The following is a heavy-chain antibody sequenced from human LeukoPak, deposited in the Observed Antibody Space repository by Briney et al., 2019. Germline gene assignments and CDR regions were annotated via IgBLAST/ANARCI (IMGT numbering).Heavy chain of an antibody. CDR3: AKDRAAPATPYNWFDP. V-gene: IGHV3-23*01. CDR1: GFTFSSYA. Sequence: PGGSLRLSCAASGFTFSSYAMSWVCQAPGRGLEWVSTISGSGGSTYYADSVKGRFTISRDNSRTTLYLQMNSLRAEDTAVYYRAKDRAAPATPYNWFDPWGQGTLVTVSS. J-gene: IGHJ5*02. D-gene: IGHD6-13*01. CDR2: ISGSGGST.